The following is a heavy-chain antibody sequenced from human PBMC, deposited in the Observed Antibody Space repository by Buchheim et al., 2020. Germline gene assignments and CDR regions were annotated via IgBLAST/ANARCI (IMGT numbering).Heavy chain of an antibody. J-gene: IGHJ6*03. D-gene: IGHD3-3*01. CDR1: GFTFISYG. CDR2: IWYDGTNK. CDR3: ARVGYYDFWGGSDV. Sequence: QVQLVESGGGVVQPGRSLRLSCAASGFTFISYGMHWVRQAPGKGLEWVAVIWYDGTNKWYADSVKGRFTISRDNSKNTLYLQMNSLRAEDTAVYYCARVGYYDFWGGSDVWGKGTT. V-gene: IGHV3-33*01.